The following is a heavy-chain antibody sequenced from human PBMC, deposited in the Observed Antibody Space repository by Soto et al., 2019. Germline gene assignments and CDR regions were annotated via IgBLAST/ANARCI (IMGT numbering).Heavy chain of an antibody. V-gene: IGHV1-69*02. Sequence: QVQLVQSGAEVKKPGSSVKVSCKASGGTFSSYTISWVRQAPGQGLEWMGRIIPILGIANYAQKFQGRVTITADKSTSTAYMELSSLRSEDTAVYYCARRTTVTTYNWFDPWGQGTLVTVSS. CDR3: ARRTTVTTYNWFDP. CDR1: GGTFSSYT. D-gene: IGHD4-17*01. CDR2: IIPILGIA. J-gene: IGHJ5*02.